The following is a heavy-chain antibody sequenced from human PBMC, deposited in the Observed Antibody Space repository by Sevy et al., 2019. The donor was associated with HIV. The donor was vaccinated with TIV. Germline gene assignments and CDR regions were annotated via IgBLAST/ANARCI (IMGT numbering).Heavy chain of an antibody. J-gene: IGHJ6*02. CDR1: GFTFIGHT. Sequence: GGSLRLSCAASGFTFIGHTMNWVRQAPGKGLEWVSSISSTGKYIYYAESLKGRFTVSRDNADNSLYLQINSLRAEDTAIYYCAREGTGRGYYYGLDVWGQGTTVTVSS. V-gene: IGHV3-21*01. CDR3: AREGTGRGYYYGLDV. D-gene: IGHD1-26*01. CDR2: ISSTGKYI.